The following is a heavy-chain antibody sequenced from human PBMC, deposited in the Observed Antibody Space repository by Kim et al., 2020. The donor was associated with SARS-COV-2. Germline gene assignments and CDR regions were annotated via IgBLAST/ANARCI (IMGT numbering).Heavy chain of an antibody. Sequence: LKSRVTISVDTSKNQFSLKLSSVTAADTAVYYCARQSDYYGSGRPSWFDPWGQGTLVTVSS. J-gene: IGHJ5*02. V-gene: IGHV4-39*01. CDR3: ARQSDYYGSGRPSWFDP. D-gene: IGHD3-10*01.